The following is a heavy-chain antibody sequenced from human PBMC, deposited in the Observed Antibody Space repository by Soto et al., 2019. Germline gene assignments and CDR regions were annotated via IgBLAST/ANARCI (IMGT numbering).Heavy chain of an antibody. V-gene: IGHV3-64*01. D-gene: IGHD1-7*01. J-gene: IGHJ4*02. CDR2: ISSNGGTT. CDR3: VRRVSGNYDY. CDR1: GFTFSSYD. Sequence: EVQLAESGGGMVQPGGSLRLSCVASGFTFSSYDMHWVRQAPGKGLEYVSSISSNGGTTYYGNSVKGRFTISRDNCKNTLYLQMGSLRAEDMAVYYCVRRVSGNYDYWGQGTLVTVSS.